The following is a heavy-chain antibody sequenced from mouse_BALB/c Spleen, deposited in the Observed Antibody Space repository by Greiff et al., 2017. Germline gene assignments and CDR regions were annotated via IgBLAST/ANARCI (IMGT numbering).Heavy chain of an antibody. D-gene: IGHD2-4*01. CDR3: ARRTMITTGDY. CDR2: INPNNGGT. J-gene: IGHJ2*01. CDR1: GYTFTDYN. Sequence: VQLQQSGPELVKPGASVTIPCKASGYTFTDYNMDWVKQSHGKSLEWIGDINPNNGGTIYNQKFKGKATLTVDKSSSTAYMELRRLTSEATAVYYFARRTMITTGDYWGQGTTLTVSS. V-gene: IGHV1-18*01.